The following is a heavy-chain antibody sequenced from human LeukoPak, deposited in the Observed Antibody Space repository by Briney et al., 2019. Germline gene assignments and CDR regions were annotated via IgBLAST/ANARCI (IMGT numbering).Heavy chain of an antibody. J-gene: IGHJ6*04. CDR3: ARGWGEPSETDV. Sequence: ASVKVSCKASGYTFTSHDINWVRQATGQGLEWMGWMNPNSGNTGYAQKFQGRVTITRNTSISTAYMELSSLRSEDTAVYYCARGWGEPSETDVWGKGTTVTVSS. CDR1: GYTFTSHD. V-gene: IGHV1-8*03. CDR2: MNPNSGNT. D-gene: IGHD7-27*01.